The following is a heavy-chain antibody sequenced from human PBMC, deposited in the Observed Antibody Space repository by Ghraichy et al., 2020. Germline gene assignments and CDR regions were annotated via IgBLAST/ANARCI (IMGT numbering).Heavy chain of an antibody. Sequence: ESLNISCTVSGGSISSYYWSWIRQPPGKGLEWIGYIYYSGSTNYNPSLKSRVTISVDTSKNQFSLKLSSVTAADTAVYYCACAFDIWGQGTMVTVSS. CDR3: ACAFDI. J-gene: IGHJ3*02. CDR2: IYYSGST. CDR1: GGSISSYY. V-gene: IGHV4-59*01.